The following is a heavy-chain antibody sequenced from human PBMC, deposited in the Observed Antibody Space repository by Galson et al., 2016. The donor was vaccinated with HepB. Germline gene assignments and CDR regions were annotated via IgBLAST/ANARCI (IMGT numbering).Heavy chain of an antibody. V-gene: IGHV4-39*01. Sequence: SETLSLTCIVSGDSISSLEYYWGWIRQPPGRGLEWIGSIYYSGSTSYNPSLESRVTIPVDTSKNQFSLRLSSVTAADTAVYYCATGISVAGKYCYYYMDVWGKGTPVTVSS. J-gene: IGHJ6*03. CDR2: IYYSGST. D-gene: IGHD6-19*01. CDR3: ATGISVAGKYCYYYMDV. CDR1: GDSISSLEYY.